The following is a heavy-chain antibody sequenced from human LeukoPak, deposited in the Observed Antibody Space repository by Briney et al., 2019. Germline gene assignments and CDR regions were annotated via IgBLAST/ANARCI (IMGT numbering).Heavy chain of an antibody. CDR2: INSDGSST. D-gene: IGHD3-10*01. CDR3: VKDLYTLWFGPALDY. CDR1: GFTFSSYW. J-gene: IGHJ4*02. V-gene: IGHV3-74*01. Sequence: GGSLRLSCAASGFTFSSYWMHWVRQAPGKGLVWVSRINSDGSSTSYADSVKGRFTISRDNAKNTLYLQTNSLRAEGTAVYYCVKDLYTLWFGPALDYWGQGTLVTVSS.